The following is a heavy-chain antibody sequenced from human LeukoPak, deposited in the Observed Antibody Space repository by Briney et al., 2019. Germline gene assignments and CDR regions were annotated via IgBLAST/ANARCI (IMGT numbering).Heavy chain of an antibody. CDR3: ARDGYYDSSGYYGYFDY. Sequence: SETLSLTCTVSGGSISSYYWSWIRQPPGKRLEWIGCIYSSGSTNYNPSLKSRVTISVDTSKNQFSLKLSSVTAADTAVYYCARDGYYDSSGYYGYFDYWGQGTLVTVSS. J-gene: IGHJ4*02. V-gene: IGHV4-59*12. CDR1: GGSISSYY. CDR2: IYSSGST. D-gene: IGHD3-22*01.